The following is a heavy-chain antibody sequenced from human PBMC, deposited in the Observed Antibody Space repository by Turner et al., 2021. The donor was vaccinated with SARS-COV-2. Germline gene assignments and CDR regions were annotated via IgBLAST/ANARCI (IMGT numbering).Heavy chain of an antibody. Sequence: EVQLLESGGGLVQPGGSLRLSCVASGFTFGSSAMSWVRQAPGKGLEWVSAISGSGGTTYYADSVKGQFIISRDNSKNTLYLQMNSLRAEDTALYYCAKDQTVATLDYYYSMDVWGQGTTVTVSS. CDR3: AKDQTVATLDYYYSMDV. D-gene: IGHD4-17*01. CDR1: GFTFGSSA. V-gene: IGHV3-23*01. J-gene: IGHJ6*02. CDR2: ISGSGGTT.